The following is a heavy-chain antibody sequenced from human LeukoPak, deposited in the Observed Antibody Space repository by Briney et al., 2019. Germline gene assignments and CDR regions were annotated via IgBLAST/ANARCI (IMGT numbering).Heavy chain of an antibody. J-gene: IGHJ4*02. CDR2: ISGSGSST. CDR3: AKGTRGVATYPASDY. Sequence: GGSLRLSCAASGFTFSSYAMSWVRQAPGKGLEWVSAISGSGSSTYYADSVKGRFTISRDNSKNTLYLQMNSLRAEDTAVYYCAKGTRGVATYPASDYWGQGTLVTVSS. CDR1: GFTFSSYA. V-gene: IGHV3-23*01. D-gene: IGHD5-12*01.